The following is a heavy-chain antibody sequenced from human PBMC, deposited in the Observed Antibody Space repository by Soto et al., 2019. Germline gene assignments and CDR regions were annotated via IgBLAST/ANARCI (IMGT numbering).Heavy chain of an antibody. CDR3: ARGVTIFGVAALRGVKPNWFDP. J-gene: IGHJ5*02. CDR2: IYHSGST. CDR1: AGSISSGGYS. Sequence: QLQLQESGAGLVKPSQTLSLTCAVSAGSISSGGYSWSWIRQPPGKGLEWIGYIYHSGSTYYNPSLESRVTLTVERAKNQFYLKLSSVTAADTAVYYCARGVTIFGVAALRGVKPNWFDPCGQGTLVTVSS. D-gene: IGHD3-3*01. V-gene: IGHV4-30-2*01.